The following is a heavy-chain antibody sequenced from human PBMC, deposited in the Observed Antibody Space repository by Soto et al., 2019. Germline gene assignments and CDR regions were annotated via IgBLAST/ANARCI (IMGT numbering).Heavy chain of an antibody. CDR1: GFTFSSHA. J-gene: IGHJ4*02. V-gene: IGHV3-23*01. Sequence: EVQLLESGGGLVQPGGSLRLSCTASGFTFSSHAMTWVRQAPGKGLEWVSGLSDSGASIYYADSVKGRFTISRDNSMSTLHLQMYTLRAEDTAVYYCAKVSSSWYAGFFDLWGQGTLVTVSS. D-gene: IGHD6-13*01. CDR2: LSDSGASI. CDR3: AKVSSSWYAGFFDL.